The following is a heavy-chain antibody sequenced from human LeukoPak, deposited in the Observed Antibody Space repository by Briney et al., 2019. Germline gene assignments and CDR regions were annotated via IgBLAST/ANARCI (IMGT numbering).Heavy chain of an antibody. Sequence: GGSLRLSCAASGFTFNNYTMSWVRQAPGKGLEWVSTISIKGDKTYYVDSVKGRITLSRDKSNSTLFLQMNSLGAEDTAIYYCAKKGTVVTPGLYFDYWGQGILGTGSS. V-gene: IGHV3-23*01. CDR2: ISIKGDKT. J-gene: IGHJ4*02. CDR3: AKKGTVVTPGLYFDY. D-gene: IGHD4-23*01. CDR1: GFTFNNYT.